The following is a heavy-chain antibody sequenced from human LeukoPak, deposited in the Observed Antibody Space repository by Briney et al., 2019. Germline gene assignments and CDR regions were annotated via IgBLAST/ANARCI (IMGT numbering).Heavy chain of an antibody. CDR1: GVAFSSYA. CDR2: IIPILGIA. J-gene: IGHJ6*02. V-gene: IGHV1-69*04. Sequence: SVKVSCKASGVAFSSYAISWVRQAPGQGLEWMGRIIPILGIANYAQKFQGRVTITADKSTRTAYMELSSPRSEDTAVYYCARAEYAVAYYYYYGMDVWGQGTTVTVSS. D-gene: IGHD2-15*01. CDR3: ARAEYAVAYYYYYGMDV.